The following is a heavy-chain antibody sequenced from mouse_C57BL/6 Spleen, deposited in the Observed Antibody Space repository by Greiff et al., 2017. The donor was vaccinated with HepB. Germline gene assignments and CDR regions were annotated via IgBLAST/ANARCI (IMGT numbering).Heavy chain of an antibody. CDR1: GYSFTGYY. CDR2: INPSTGGT. J-gene: IGHJ2*01. V-gene: IGHV1-42*01. D-gene: IGHD1-1*01. Sequence: VQLQQSGPELVKPGASVKISCKASGYSFTGYYMNWVKQSPEKSLEWIGEINPSTGGTTYNQKFKAKATLTVDKSSSTAYMQLKSLTSEDSAVYYWARGGETDYYYGSSVYYFDYWGQGTTLTVSS. CDR3: ARGGETDYYYGSSVYYFDY.